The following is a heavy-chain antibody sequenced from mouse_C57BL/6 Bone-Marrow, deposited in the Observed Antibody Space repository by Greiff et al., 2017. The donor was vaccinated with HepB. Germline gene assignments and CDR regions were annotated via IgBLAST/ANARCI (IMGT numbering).Heavy chain of an antibody. CDR1: GYTFTSYW. D-gene: IGHD2-1*01. Sequence: VQLQQPGAELVMPGASVKLSCKASGYTFTSYWMHWVKQRPGQGLEWIGEIDPSASYTNYNQKFKGKSTLTVDKSSSTAYMQLSSLTSEDSAVYYCARRGIYYGNFDYWGQGTTLTVSS. CDR3: ARRGIYYGNFDY. CDR2: IDPSASYT. V-gene: IGHV1-69*01. J-gene: IGHJ2*01.